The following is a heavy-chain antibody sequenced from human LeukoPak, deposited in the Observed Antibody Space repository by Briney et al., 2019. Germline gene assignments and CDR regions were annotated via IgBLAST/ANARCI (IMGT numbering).Heavy chain of an antibody. CDR3: ARPMGYCSGGSCFPFDS. CDR1: GFTFSSYW. J-gene: IGHJ4*02. CDR2: IKQDGSEK. Sequence: GGSLRLSCAASGFTFSSYWMSWVRQAPGKGLEWAAHIKQDGSEKYYVDSVKGRFTISRDNAKNSLYLQMNSLRAEDTAVYYCARPMGYCSGGSCFPFDSWGQGTRVTVSS. V-gene: IGHV3-7*01. D-gene: IGHD2-15*01.